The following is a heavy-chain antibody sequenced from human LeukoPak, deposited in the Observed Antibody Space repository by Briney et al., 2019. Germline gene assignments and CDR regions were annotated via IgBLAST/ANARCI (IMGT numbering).Heavy chain of an antibody. Sequence: SETLSLTCAVYGGSFSGYYWSWIRQPPGKGLEWIGEINHSGSTNYNPSLKSRVTISVDTSKNQFSLKLSSVTAADTAVYYCARDISPGSGWYGEEAFRFDPWGQGTLVTVSS. CDR1: GGSFSGYY. D-gene: IGHD6-19*01. CDR2: INHSGST. CDR3: ARDISPGSGWYGEEAFRFDP. V-gene: IGHV4-34*01. J-gene: IGHJ5*02.